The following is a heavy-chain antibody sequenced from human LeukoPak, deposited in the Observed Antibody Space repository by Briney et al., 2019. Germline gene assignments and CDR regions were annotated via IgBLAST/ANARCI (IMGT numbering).Heavy chain of an antibody. CDR1: GFTFSSYA. CDR3: AKDDGDYLYPRAFDI. CDR2: ISGSGGST. D-gene: IGHD4-17*01. V-gene: IGHV3-23*01. Sequence: PGGSLRLSCAASGFTFSSYATSWVRQAPGKGLEWVSAISGSGGSTYYADSVKGRFTISRDNSRNTLYLQMNSLRAEDTAVYYCAKDDGDYLYPRAFDIWGQGTMVTVSS. J-gene: IGHJ3*02.